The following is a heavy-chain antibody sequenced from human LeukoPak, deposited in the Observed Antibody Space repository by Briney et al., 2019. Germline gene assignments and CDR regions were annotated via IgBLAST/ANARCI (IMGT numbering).Heavy chain of an antibody. CDR2: IYYSGST. J-gene: IGHJ4*02. CDR3: ARALRGYSYGFDY. D-gene: IGHD5-18*01. V-gene: IGHV4-59*01. CDR1: GGSISSYY. Sequence: PSETLSLTCTVSGGSISSYYWSWIRQPPGKGLEWIGYIYYSGSTNYNPSLKSRVTISVDTSKNQFSLKLGSVTAADTAVYYCARALRGYSYGFDYWGQGTLVTVSS.